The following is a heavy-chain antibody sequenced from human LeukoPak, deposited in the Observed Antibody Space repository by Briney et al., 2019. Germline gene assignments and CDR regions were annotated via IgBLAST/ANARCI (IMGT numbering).Heavy chain of an antibody. CDR1: GGSVSSGSYY. V-gene: IGHV4-61*01. CDR2: IYYSGST. J-gene: IGHJ5*02. CDR3: ARSYCSSTSCYFGGDWFDP. D-gene: IGHD2-2*01. Sequence: PSETLSLTCTVSGGSVSSGSYYWSWIRQPPGKGLEWIGYIYYSGSTNYNPSPKSRVTISVDTSKNQFSLKLSSVTAADTAVYYCARSYCSSTSCYFGGDWFDPWGQGTLVTVSS.